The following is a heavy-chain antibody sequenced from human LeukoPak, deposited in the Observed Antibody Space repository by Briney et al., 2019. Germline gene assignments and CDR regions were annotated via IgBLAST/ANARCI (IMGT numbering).Heavy chain of an antibody. J-gene: IGHJ5*02. Sequence: ASVKVSCKASGYTFTSYAMHRVRQAPGQRLEWMGWINAGNGNTKYSQKFQGRVTITRDTSASTAHMELSSLRSEDTAVYYCARARITMVRGVIRNWFDPWGQGTLVTVSS. CDR2: INAGNGNT. CDR1: GYTFTSYA. V-gene: IGHV1-3*01. D-gene: IGHD3-10*01. CDR3: ARARITMVRGVIRNWFDP.